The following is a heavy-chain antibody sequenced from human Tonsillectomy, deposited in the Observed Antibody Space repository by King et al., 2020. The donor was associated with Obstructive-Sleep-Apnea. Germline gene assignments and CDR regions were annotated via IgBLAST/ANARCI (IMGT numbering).Heavy chain of an antibody. V-gene: IGHV4-39*01. Sequence: LQLQESGPGLVKPSETLSLTCTISGGSISSSSYYWGWIRQPPGKGLEYIGSIYYSGSTYYNPALKIRVTISIDTSKNQFSLRLTSVTAADTAVYHCAVRYFDWSSQTYDGMDVWGQGTTVTVSS. CDR3: AVRYFDWSSQTYDGMDV. CDR2: IYYSGST. D-gene: IGHD3-9*01. CDR1: GGSISSSSYY. J-gene: IGHJ6*02.